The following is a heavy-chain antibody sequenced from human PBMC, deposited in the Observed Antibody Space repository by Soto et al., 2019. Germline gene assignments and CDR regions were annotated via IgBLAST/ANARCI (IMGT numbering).Heavy chain of an antibody. Sequence: ASVKVSCKASGYTLTSYGISWVRQAPGQGLEWMGWISAYNGNTKYTQKLQGRVTMTTDTSTSTGYMELRSLRSDDTAVYYCARDLAVGLVDYWGQGTLVTVSS. CDR2: ISAYNGNT. D-gene: IGHD6-19*01. CDR1: GYTLTSYG. V-gene: IGHV1-18*01. CDR3: ARDLAVGLVDY. J-gene: IGHJ4*02.